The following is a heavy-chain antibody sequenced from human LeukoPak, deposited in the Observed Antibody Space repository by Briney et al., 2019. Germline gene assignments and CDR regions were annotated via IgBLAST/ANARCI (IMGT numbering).Heavy chain of an antibody. CDR1: GFTVSSSY. V-gene: IGHV3-53*01. J-gene: IGHJ4*02. CDR3: AREVVSTPSYFDS. Sequence: GGSLRLSCAASGFTVSSSYMYWVRQAPGKGLEWVSFFYRGDSTYYAESVRGRFTISRDNSKNTLYLLMNSLIPEDTAVYYCAREVVSTPSYFDSWGRGTLVTVSS. D-gene: IGHD2-15*01. CDR2: FYRGDST.